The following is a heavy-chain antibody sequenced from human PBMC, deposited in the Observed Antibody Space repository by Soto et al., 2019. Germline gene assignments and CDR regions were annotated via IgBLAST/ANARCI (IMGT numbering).Heavy chain of an antibody. CDR1: GFTVSSNY. CDR2: IYSGGST. Sequence: EVQLVESGGGLVQPGGSLRLSCAASGFTVSSNYMSWVRQAPGKGLEWVSVIYSGGSTYYADSVKGRFTISRDNSKNTLYLQMNSLRAEDTAVYYCARAEYRSSSGDYWGQGTLVTVSS. V-gene: IGHV3-66*01. D-gene: IGHD6-6*01. J-gene: IGHJ4*02. CDR3: ARAEYRSSSGDY.